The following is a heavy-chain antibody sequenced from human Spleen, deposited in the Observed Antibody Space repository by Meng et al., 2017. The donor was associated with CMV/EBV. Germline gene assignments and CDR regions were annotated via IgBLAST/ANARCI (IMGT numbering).Heavy chain of an antibody. V-gene: IGHV3-23*01. CDR3: VRDGNYYDSSGYYSPRQFDY. D-gene: IGHD3-22*01. J-gene: IGHJ4*02. CDR2: ISASGGST. Sequence: GESLKISCAASGFTFSSFAMSWVRQAPGKGLEWVSTISASGGSTYYADSVKGRFIISRGNSKNTLYLRMNSLRAEDTAVYYCVRDGNYYDSSGYYSPRQFDYWGQGTLVTAPQ. CDR1: GFTFSSFA.